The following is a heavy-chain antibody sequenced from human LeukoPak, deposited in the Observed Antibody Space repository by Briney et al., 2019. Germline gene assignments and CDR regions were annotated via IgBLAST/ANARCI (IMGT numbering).Heavy chain of an antibody. CDR2: INPSGGST. J-gene: IGHJ4*02. V-gene: IGHV1-46*03. CDR3: ARDWGTSSSVY. Sequence: ASVKVSCKASGYTFTSYYMHWVRQAPGQGLEWMGIINPSGGSTSYAQKFQGRVTMTRDTSTSTVYMDLSSLRSQAPPLYSFARDWGTSSSVYWGQGTLVTVSS. CDR1: GYTFTSYY. D-gene: IGHD6-6*01.